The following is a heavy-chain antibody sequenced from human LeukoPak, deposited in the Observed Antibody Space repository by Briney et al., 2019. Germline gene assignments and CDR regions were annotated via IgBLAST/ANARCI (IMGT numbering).Heavy chain of an antibody. CDR2: ISYDGSNK. J-gene: IGHJ4*02. V-gene: IGHV3-30*18. Sequence: PGRSLRLSCAASGFTFSSYGMHWVRQAPGKGLEWVAVISYDGSNKYYADSVKGRFTISRDNSKNTLYLQMNSLRAEDTAVYYCAKEAYDSSGYVYWGQGTLVTVSS. CDR3: AKEAYDSSGYVY. CDR1: GFTFSSYG. D-gene: IGHD3-22*01.